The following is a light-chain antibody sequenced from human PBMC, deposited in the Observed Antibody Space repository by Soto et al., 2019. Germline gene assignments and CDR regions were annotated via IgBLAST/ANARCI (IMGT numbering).Light chain of an antibody. CDR3: GSSAPSRTFV. V-gene: IGLV2-23*01. CDR1: SSAVGSYRI. J-gene: IGLJ1*01. Sequence: QSALTQPASVSGSPGQSITLSCTGSSSAVGSYRIVSWYQHHPGKVPKLIIYEGGKRPSGVSNRFSGSEPGNTASLTISGLQAEDEADYYCGSSAPSRTFVFGTGTKLTVL. CDR2: EGG.